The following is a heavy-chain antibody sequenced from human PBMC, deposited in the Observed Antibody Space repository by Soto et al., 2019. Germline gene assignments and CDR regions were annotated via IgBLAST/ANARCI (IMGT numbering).Heavy chain of an antibody. V-gene: IGHV1-2*02. CDR3: EKDRVRTPNGADSFDV. J-gene: IGHJ3*01. CDR2: INPHGGGA. D-gene: IGHD2-8*01. Sequence: QVQLVQSGAEVKKPGASVKVSCKASGYAFGAYYIYWVRQAPGQGLEWMGYINPHGGGARYVQEFRDRLTITTDTPKDTAAMELRSLTSDDTAIYYCEKDRVRTPNGADSFDVWGQGTSVTVS. CDR1: GYAFGAYY.